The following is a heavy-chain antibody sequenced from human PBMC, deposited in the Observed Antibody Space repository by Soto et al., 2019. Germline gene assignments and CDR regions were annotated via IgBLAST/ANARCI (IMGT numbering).Heavy chain of an antibody. D-gene: IGHD3-9*01. Sequence: SETLSLTCTVSGYSINSDKYYWGWIRQPPGKGLEWIGSIYFRGNTYYNPSLQTRVTISLDKSKSQFSLKLNSVTAADSAVYFCARLEGLATISYYFDFWGQGALVTVSS. J-gene: IGHJ4*02. CDR3: ARLEGLATISYYFDF. CDR2: IYFRGNT. V-gene: IGHV4-39*01. CDR1: GYSINSDKYY.